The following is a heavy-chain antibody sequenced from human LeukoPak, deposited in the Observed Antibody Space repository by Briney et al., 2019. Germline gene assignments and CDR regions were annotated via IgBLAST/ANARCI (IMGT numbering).Heavy chain of an antibody. CDR3: ARAIYDSRGFYQDYAFDI. J-gene: IGHJ3*02. CDR1: GGSISSSSYY. D-gene: IGHD3-22*01. CDR2: LYYTGST. Sequence: SETLSLTCTVSGGSISSSSYYWAWSRQPPGKGLGWIGSLYYTGSTNYSPSLKSRVTISGDASKNQFSLKLNSVTAADTAVYYCARAIYDSRGFYQDYAFDISGQGTMVTVSS. V-gene: IGHV4-39*01.